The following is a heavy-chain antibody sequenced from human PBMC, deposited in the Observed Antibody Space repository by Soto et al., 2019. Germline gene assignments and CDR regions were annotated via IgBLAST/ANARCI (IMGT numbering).Heavy chain of an antibody. D-gene: IGHD6-19*01. V-gene: IGHV4-4*02. CDR2: IYHSGST. Sequence: PSETLSLTCAVSGGSISSSNWWSWVRQPPGKGLEWIGEIYHSGSTNYNPSLKSRVTISVDKSKNQFSLKLSSVTAADTAVYYCAREVAVAGTGGGMDVWGQGTTVTVSS. CDR3: AREVAVAGTGGGMDV. CDR1: GGSISSSNW. J-gene: IGHJ6*02.